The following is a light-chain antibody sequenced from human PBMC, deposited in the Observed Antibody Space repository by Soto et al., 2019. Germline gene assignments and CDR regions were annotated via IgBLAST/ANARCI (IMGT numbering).Light chain of an antibody. Sequence: QSALTQPPSASGSPGQSVTISCTGTSSDVGGYNYVSWYQQHPGKAPTLMIYEVNKRPSGVPDRFSGSKSDNTASLTVSGLQAEDEADYYCSSYAGNNNLVFGGGTKLTVL. J-gene: IGLJ2*01. CDR2: EVN. V-gene: IGLV2-8*01. CDR3: SSYAGNNNLV. CDR1: SSDVGGYNY.